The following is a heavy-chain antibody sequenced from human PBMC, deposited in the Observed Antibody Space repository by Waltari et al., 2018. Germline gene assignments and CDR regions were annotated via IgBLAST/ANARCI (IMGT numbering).Heavy chain of an antibody. Sequence: QLQLQESGPGLVKPSETVSLTCTVYGGSISSVAYYWGWVRQPPGKGLEFIASIFYSGATYYNPSLESRVTISVDTSKNQFSLELTSVTDADTAVYYCARQDYYYVKGYFDLWGRGTLVTVSS. CDR1: GGSISSVAYY. V-gene: IGHV4-39*01. CDR2: IFYSGAT. D-gene: IGHD3-22*01. J-gene: IGHJ2*01. CDR3: ARQDYYYVKGYFDL.